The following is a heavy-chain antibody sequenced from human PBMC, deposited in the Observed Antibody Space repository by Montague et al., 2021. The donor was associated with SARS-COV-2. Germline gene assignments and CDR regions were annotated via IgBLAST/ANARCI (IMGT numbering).Heavy chain of an antibody. CDR2: ISSVGGYI. Sequence: SLRLSCAASGFTFSDYTMNWVRQSPGKGLEWVSSISSVGGYIYYGDSVKGRFTISRDNAKNSLHPQMSSLRVEDTAVYYCAREASTGGLYRLFDAFDIWGQGTMVTVSS. CDR1: GFTFSDYT. J-gene: IGHJ3*02. D-gene: IGHD2-8*02. V-gene: IGHV3-21*01. CDR3: AREASTGGLYRLFDAFDI.